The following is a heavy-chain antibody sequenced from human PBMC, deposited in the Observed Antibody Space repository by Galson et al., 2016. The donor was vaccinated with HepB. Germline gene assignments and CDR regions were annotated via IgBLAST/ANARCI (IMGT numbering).Heavy chain of an antibody. J-gene: IGHJ3*02. V-gene: IGHV3-7*01. CDR2: INQDGSAR. CDR3: VGGYTSGI. Sequence: SLRLSCAASGFTFSAYWLSWVRQSPGKGLEWVASINQDGSARYYVDSAKGRFIISRDNARTSLSLQMNSLRVDDTSRYYCVGGYTSGIWGPGTMVIVSA. CDR1: GFTFSAYW. D-gene: IGHD6-25*01.